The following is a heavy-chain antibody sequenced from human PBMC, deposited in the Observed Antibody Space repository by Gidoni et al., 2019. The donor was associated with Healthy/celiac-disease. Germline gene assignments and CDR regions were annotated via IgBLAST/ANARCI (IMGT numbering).Heavy chain of an antibody. V-gene: IGHV4-34*01. Sequence: QVQLQQGGAGLLKPSETLSLTCAVYGGSFSGYYWRWIRQPPGKGLEWIGEINHSGSTNYNPSLKSRVTISVDTSKNQFSLKLSSVTAADTAVYYCARGRGVYYDSSGFLDYWGQGTLVTVSS. CDR2: INHSGST. CDR3: ARGRGVYYDSSGFLDY. CDR1: GGSFSGYY. D-gene: IGHD3-22*01. J-gene: IGHJ4*02.